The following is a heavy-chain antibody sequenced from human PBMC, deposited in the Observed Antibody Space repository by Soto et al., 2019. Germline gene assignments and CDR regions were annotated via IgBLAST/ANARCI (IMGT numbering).Heavy chain of an antibody. CDR1: GFTVSSNY. Sequence: GGSLRLSCAASGFTVSSNYMSWVRQAPGKGLEWVSVIYSGGSTYYADSVKGRFTISRDNSKNTLYLQMNSLRAEDTAVYYCANHRGYRAHYGMDVWGQGTTVTVSS. V-gene: IGHV3-53*01. D-gene: IGHD5-12*01. CDR3: ANHRGYRAHYGMDV. CDR2: IYSGGST. J-gene: IGHJ6*02.